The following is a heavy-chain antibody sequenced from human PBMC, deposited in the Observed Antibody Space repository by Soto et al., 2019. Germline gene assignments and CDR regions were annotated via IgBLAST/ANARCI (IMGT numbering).Heavy chain of an antibody. Sequence: ASVKVSCKASGYTFTGYHMHWVRQAPGQGLEWMGWINPNSGGTNYAQKFQGWVTMTRDTSISTAYMELSRLRSDDTAVYYCARSGCGTSCYTGGFYYYYYGMDVWGQGTTVTVSS. CDR1: GYTFTGYH. CDR2: INPNSGGT. CDR3: ARSGCGTSCYTGGFYYYYYGMDV. V-gene: IGHV1-2*04. J-gene: IGHJ6*02. D-gene: IGHD2-2*02.